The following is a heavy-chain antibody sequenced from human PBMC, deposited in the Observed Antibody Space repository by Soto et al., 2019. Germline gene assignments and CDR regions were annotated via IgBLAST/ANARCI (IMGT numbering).Heavy chain of an antibody. V-gene: IGHV4-31*03. D-gene: IGHD3-10*01. Sequence: SETLSLTCTVSGGSISSGGYYWSWIRQHPGKGLEWIGYIYYSGSTYYNPSLKSRVTISVDTSKNQFSLKLSSVTAADTAVYYCARVVRNYGSGSFQERENWYDPWGQGTLVTVSS. CDR3: ARVVRNYGSGSFQERENWYDP. J-gene: IGHJ5*02. CDR1: GGSISSGGYY. CDR2: IYYSGST.